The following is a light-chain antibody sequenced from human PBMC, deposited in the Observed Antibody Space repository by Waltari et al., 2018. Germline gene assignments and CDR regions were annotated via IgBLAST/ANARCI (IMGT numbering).Light chain of an antibody. V-gene: IGLV2-8*01. Sequence: QSALTQPPSASGSPGQSVTISCTGSSSDVGNYHYVSWYHKHPGKAPKLMIYELTKRPSGVPDRFSGSKSGNTASLTVSGLQAEDEADYYCSSYAGSNNLMFGGGTKVTVL. CDR1: SSDVGNYHY. J-gene: IGLJ3*02. CDR2: ELT. CDR3: SSYAGSNNLM.